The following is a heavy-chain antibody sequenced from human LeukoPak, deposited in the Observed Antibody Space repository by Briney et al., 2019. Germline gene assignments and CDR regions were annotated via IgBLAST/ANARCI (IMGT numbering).Heavy chain of an antibody. CDR2: ISYSGST. V-gene: IGHV4-59*01. CDR3: ARDLGYGSGSYYPGWFDP. D-gene: IGHD3-10*01. J-gene: IGHJ5*02. Sequence: SETLSLTCSVSGGFISSYSWSWIRQPPGKGLEWIGYISYSGSTNYNPSLKSRVTISVDTSKNHFSLKLTSVTAADTAVYYCARDLGYGSGSYYPGWFDPWGQGTLVTVSS. CDR1: GGFISSYS.